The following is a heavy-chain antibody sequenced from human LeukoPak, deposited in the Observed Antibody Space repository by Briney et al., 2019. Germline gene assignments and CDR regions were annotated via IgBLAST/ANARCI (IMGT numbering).Heavy chain of an antibody. J-gene: IGHJ4*02. V-gene: IGHV1-69*13. CDR3: ARARDGYNGLLDC. CDR1: GGTFSSYA. CDR2: IIPIFGTA. D-gene: IGHD5-24*01. Sequence: SVKVSCKASGGTFSSYAISWVRQAPGQGLEWMGGIIPIFGTANYAQKFQGRVTITADESTSTAYMELSSLRSEDTAVYYCARARDGYNGLLDCWGQGTLVTVSS.